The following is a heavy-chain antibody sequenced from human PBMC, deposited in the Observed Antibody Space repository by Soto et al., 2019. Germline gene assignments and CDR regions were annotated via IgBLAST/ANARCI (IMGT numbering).Heavy chain of an antibody. V-gene: IGHV4-59*08. D-gene: IGHD5-12*01. CDR3: AGQVATAPFFDY. CDR2: IYYSGST. Sequence: SETLSLTCTVSGGSISSYYWSWIRQPPGKGLEWIGYIYYSGSTNYNPSLKSRVTISVDTSKNQFSLKLSSVTAADTAVYYCAGQVATAPFFDYWGQGTLVTVSS. CDR1: GGSISSYY. J-gene: IGHJ4*02.